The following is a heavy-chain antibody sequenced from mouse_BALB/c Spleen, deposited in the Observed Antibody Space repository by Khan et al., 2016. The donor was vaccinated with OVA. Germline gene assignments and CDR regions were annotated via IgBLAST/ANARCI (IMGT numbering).Heavy chain of an antibody. CDR2: ISYSGST. CDR3: ARDGSRYNYAMDY. J-gene: IGHJ4*01. CDR1: GYSITSDYA. Sequence: EVQLQESGPGLVKPSQSLSLTCTVTGYSITSDYAWNWIRQFPRNKLEWMGYISYSGSTSYNPSLKSRISITRDTSKNQFFLQLNSVTTEDTATYYCARDGSRYNYAMDYWGQGTAVTVSP. V-gene: IGHV3-2*02. D-gene: IGHD2-3*01.